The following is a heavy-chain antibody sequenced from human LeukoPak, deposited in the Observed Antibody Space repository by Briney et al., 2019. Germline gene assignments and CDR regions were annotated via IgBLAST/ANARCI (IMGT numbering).Heavy chain of an antibody. Sequence: GGSLRLSCAASGFTFSSYWMSWVRQAPGKGLEWVANIKQDGSEKSYVDPVKGRFTISRDNAKNSLYLQMNSLRAEDTAVYYCARGVASGGSGSYPLGYWGQGTLVTVSS. D-gene: IGHD3-10*01. CDR3: ARGVASGGSGSYPLGY. CDR1: GFTFSSYW. J-gene: IGHJ4*02. V-gene: IGHV3-7*01. CDR2: IKQDGSEK.